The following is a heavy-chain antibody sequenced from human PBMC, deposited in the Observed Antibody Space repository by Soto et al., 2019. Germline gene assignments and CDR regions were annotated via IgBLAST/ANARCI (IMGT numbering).Heavy chain of an antibody. CDR2: IYYSGST. J-gene: IGHJ6*03. CDR1: GGSISSYY. V-gene: IGHV4-59*08. D-gene: IGHD5-12*01. Sequence: PSETLSLTCTVSGGSISSYYWSWIRQPPGKGLEWIGYIYYSGSTNYNPSLKSRVTISVDTSKNQFSLKLSSVTAADTAVYYCARSSGYDFGYYYYMDVWGKGTTVTVSS. CDR3: ARSSGYDFGYYYYMDV.